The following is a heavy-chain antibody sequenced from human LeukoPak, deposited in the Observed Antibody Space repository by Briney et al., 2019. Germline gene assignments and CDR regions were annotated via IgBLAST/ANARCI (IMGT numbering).Heavy chain of an antibody. Sequence: NPSETLSLTCTVSGGSVDTIDYYWSWIRQPPGKGLEWIGYMYHTGSSIYSPSLKSRLTISVDTSKNQFSLNLSSMTAADTAVYYCARDLRSVAGTYYYYGMDVWGQGTTVTVSS. J-gene: IGHJ6*02. V-gene: IGHV4-61*08. CDR3: ARDLRSVAGTYYYYGMDV. D-gene: IGHD6-19*01. CDR1: GGSVDTIDYY. CDR2: MYHTGSS.